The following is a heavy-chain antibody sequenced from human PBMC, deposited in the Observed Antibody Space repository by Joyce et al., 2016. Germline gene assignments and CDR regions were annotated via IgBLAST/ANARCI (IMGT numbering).Heavy chain of an antibody. D-gene: IGHD3-22*01. J-gene: IGHJ3*02. V-gene: IGHV1-18*01. CDR3: ARGPRVTMIVVVIDAFDI. CDR1: GYTFTSYG. Sequence: QVQLVQSGAEVKKPGASVKVSCQASGYTFTSYGITWVRQAPGQGLEWIGWISAYNGNTNYAQRIQGRVTMTTDTSTSTVYMELRSLTSDDTAVYYCARGPRVTMIVVVIDAFDIWGQGTMVTVSS. CDR2: ISAYNGNT.